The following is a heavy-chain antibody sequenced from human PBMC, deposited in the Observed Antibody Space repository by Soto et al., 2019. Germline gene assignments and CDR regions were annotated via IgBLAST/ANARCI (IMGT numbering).Heavy chain of an antibody. V-gene: IGHV1-18*01. Sequence: QVHLVQSGAEVKKPGASVKVSCKASGYTFTSYGITWVRQAPGQGLEWMGWISAHNGNTDYAQKLQGRVIVTRDTSTSTAYMELRSLRSDDTAVYYGARGRDGDYWGQGALVTVSS. D-gene: IGHD6-6*01. J-gene: IGHJ4*02. CDR3: ARGRDGDY. CDR1: GYTFTSYG. CDR2: ISAHNGNT.